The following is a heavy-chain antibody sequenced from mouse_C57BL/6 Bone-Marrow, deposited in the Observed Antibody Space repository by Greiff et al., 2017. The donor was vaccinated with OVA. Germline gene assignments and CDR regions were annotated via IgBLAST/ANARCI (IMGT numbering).Heavy chain of an antibody. CDR2: ISSGGDYI. V-gene: IGHV5-9-1*02. CDR3: TRNDYDGYAMDY. J-gene: IGHJ4*01. Sequence: DVQLQESGEGLVKPGGSLKLSCAASGFTFSSYAMSWVRQTPEKRLEWVAYISSGGDYIYYADTVKGRFTISRDNARNTLYLQRSSLKSEDTAMYYCTRNDYDGYAMDYWGQGTSVTVSS. CDR1: GFTFSSYA. D-gene: IGHD2-4*01.